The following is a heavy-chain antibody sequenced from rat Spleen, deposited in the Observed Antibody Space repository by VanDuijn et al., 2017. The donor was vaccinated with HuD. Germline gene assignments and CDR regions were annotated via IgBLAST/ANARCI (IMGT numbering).Heavy chain of an antibody. J-gene: IGHJ2*01. V-gene: IGHV5-20*01. CDR3: ITEEGVNYFAY. CDR2: MSYDGSSF. CDR1: GFTFSSFP. D-gene: IGHD1-11*01. Sequence: EVQLVESGGGLVQPGRSLKLSCAASGFTFSSFPMAWVRQAPKKGLEWVASMSYDGSSFYYRDSVRGRFTISRNNAEGTLYLQMDSLRSEDTATYYCITEEGVNYFAYWGHGVMVTVSS.